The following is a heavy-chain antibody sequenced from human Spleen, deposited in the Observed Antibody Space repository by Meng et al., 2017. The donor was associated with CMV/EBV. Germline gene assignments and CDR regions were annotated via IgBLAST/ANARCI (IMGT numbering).Heavy chain of an antibody. CDR1: GFTFSSYA. V-gene: IGHV3-NL1*01. CDR2: IYSGGTT. J-gene: IGHJ4*02. D-gene: IGHD3-3*01. CDR3: ARGGGTFDY. Sequence: GGSLRLSCAASGFTFSSYAMHWVRQAPGEGLEWVSVIYSGGTTYYADSVKGRFTISRDNSMNTLYLQMNTLRAEDTAVYYCARGGGTFDYWGQGTLVTVSS.